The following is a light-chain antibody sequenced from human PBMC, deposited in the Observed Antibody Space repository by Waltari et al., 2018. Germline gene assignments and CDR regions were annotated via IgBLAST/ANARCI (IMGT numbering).Light chain of an antibody. V-gene: IGLV2-14*01. Sequence: QSALTQPASVSGSPGQSITISCTGTSSDVGGYNYVSWYQQHPGKAPKLFIFDGSNRPSGVSYRFSGSKSGNTASLTISGLPAEDESDYFCCSFASRSTWVFGGGTQVAVL. CDR1: SSDVGGYNY. CDR2: DGS. CDR3: CSFASRSTWV. J-gene: IGLJ3*02.